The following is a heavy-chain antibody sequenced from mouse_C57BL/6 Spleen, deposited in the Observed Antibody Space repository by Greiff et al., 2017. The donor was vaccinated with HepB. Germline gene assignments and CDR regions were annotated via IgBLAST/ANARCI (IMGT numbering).Heavy chain of an antibody. CDR1: GFSLTSYA. CDR2: IWTGGGT. D-gene: IGHD3-2*02. V-gene: IGHV2-9-1*01. J-gene: IGHJ3*01. CDR3: ARVDSSGYVFAY. Sequence: VKLMESGPGLVAPSQSLSITCTVSGFSLTSYAISWVRQPPGKGLEWLGVIWTGGGTNYNSARKSRLSISKDNSKSQVFLKMNSLQTDDTARYYCARVDSSGYVFAYWGQGTLVTVSA.